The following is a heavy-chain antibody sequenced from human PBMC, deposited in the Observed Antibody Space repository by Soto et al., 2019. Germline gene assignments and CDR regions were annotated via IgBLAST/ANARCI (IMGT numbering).Heavy chain of an antibody. CDR3: GRGGFSTNWRFDY. CDR2: IWFDGATK. Sequence: PGGSLRLSCAASGFTFSDYAMHWVRQAPGKGLEWVASIWFDGATKYYADSVKGRFTTSRDNSKNTVYLQMNSLRAEDSALYHCGRGGFSTNWRFDYWGQGTLVTVSS. CDR1: GFTFSDYA. J-gene: IGHJ4*02. V-gene: IGHV3-33*01. D-gene: IGHD6-13*01.